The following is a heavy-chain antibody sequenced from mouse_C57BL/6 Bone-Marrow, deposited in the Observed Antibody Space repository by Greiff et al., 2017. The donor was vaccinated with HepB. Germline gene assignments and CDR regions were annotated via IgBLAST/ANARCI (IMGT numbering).Heavy chain of an antibody. Sequence: VQLQQSGTVLARPGASVKMSCKTSGYTFTSYWMHWVKQRPGQGLEWIGAIYPGNSDTSYNQKFKGKAKLTAVTSASTAYMELSSLTNEDSAVYYCTRAYYGSSPWFAYWGQGTLVTVSA. CDR1: GYTFTSYW. D-gene: IGHD1-1*01. V-gene: IGHV1-5*01. J-gene: IGHJ3*01. CDR2: IYPGNSDT. CDR3: TRAYYGSSPWFAY.